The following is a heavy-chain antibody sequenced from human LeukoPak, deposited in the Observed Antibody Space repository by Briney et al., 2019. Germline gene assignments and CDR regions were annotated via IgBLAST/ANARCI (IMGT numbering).Heavy chain of an antibody. CDR3: AKANHATDYYDSSGYYDD. Sequence: GGSLRLSCAASGFTFSSYAMSWVRQAPGKGLEWVSAISGSGGSTYYADSDKGRFTISRDNSKNTVYLQMNSLRAEDTAVYYCAKANHATDYYDSSGYYDDWGQGTLVTVSS. D-gene: IGHD3-22*01. V-gene: IGHV3-23*01. CDR2: ISGSGGST. CDR1: GFTFSSYA. J-gene: IGHJ4*02.